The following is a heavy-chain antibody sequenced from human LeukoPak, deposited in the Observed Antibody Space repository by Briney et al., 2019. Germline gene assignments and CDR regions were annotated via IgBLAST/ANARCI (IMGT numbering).Heavy chain of an antibody. CDR2: ISGYNANT. Sequence: ASVKVSCKASGYTFSSYGISWVRQAPGQGLEWLGWISGYNANTNFAQKFQGRVTITTDTSTSTAYMELRSLRSDDTAVYYCTRDDPQWREHDYWGQGTLVTVSS. D-gene: IGHD6-19*01. V-gene: IGHV1-18*01. CDR1: GYTFSSYG. J-gene: IGHJ4*02. CDR3: TRDDPQWREHDY.